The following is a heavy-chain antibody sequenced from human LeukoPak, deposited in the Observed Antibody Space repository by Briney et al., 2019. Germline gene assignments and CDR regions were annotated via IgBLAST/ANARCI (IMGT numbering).Heavy chain of an antibody. CDR2: INARGGST. CDR3: AREGEVVVTDNLFY. CDR1: VYTFTRYY. D-gene: IGHD3-22*01. J-gene: IGHJ4*02. Sequence: GSVKVSCKASVYTFTRYYTHSVRHAPGQGLECMRIINARGGSTTYAEMFQGRVNMTRDKSTRTVYMELRSLRYEDTAAYYCAREGEVVVTDNLFYWGWGNLVLVS. V-gene: IGHV1-46*01.